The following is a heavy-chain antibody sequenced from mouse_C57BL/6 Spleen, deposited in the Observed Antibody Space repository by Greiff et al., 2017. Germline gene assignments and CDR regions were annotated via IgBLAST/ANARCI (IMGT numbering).Heavy chain of an antibody. V-gene: IGHV1-82*01. J-gene: IGHJ2*01. Sequence: QVQLQQSGPELVKPGASVKISCKASGYAFSSSWMNWVKQRPGKGLEWIGRIYPGDGDTNYNGKFKGKATLTADKSSSTAYMQLRSLTSEDSAVYFCARSGYYGSPFDYWGQGTTLTVSS. D-gene: IGHD1-1*01. CDR3: ARSGYYGSPFDY. CDR2: IYPGDGDT. CDR1: GYAFSSSW.